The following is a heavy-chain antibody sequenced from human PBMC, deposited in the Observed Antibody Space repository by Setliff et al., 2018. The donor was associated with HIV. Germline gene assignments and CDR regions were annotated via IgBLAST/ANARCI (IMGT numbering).Heavy chain of an antibody. Sequence: SETLSLTCTVSGGSVGSGSYYWSWIRQPPGKGLEWIGNMCHGGNNNYYNPSLKSRVTISVDTSKNQFFLKVTSVTAADTAVYYCARDPLPDFRGWCYWGQGTLVTVSS. CDR2: MCHGGNNN. CDR1: GGSVGSGSYY. D-gene: IGHD3-10*01. CDR3: ARDPLPDFRGWCY. V-gene: IGHV4-39*07. J-gene: IGHJ4*02.